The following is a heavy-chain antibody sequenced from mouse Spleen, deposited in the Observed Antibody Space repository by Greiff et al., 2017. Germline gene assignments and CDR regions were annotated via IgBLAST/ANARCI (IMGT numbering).Heavy chain of an antibody. CDR2: IRNKANGYTT. CDR3: ARYKPFLYAMDY. Sequence: EVQRVESGGGLVQPGGSLSLSCAASGFTFTDYYMSWVRQPPGKALEWLGFIRNKANGYTTEYSASVKGRFTISRDNSQSILYLQMNALRAEDSATYYCARYKPFLYAMDYWGQGTSVTVSS. CDR1: GFTFTDYY. J-gene: IGHJ4*01. V-gene: IGHV7-3*01.